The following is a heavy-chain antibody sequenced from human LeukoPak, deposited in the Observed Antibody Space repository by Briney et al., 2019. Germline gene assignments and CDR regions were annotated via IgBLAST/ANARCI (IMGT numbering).Heavy chain of an antibody. CDR2: ISAYNGNT. Sequence: ASVKVSCKASGYTFTSYGISWVRQAPGQGLEWMGWISAYNGNTNYAQKLQGRVTMTTDTSTSTAYMELRSLRSDDTAVYYCARLAWGLGSPLRFDPWGQGTLVTVSS. V-gene: IGHV1-18*01. D-gene: IGHD3-10*01. CDR1: GYTFTSYG. J-gene: IGHJ5*02. CDR3: ARLAWGLGSPLRFDP.